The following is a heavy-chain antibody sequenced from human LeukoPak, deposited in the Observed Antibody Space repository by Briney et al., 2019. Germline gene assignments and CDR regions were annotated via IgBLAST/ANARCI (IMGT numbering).Heavy chain of an antibody. V-gene: IGHV3-21*04. Sequence: GGSLRLSCEASGFTFSSYNMNWVRQAPGKRLEWVSSVTGSSSYVFDADSVKGRFTISRDNSKNTLYLQMNSLRAEDTALYYCAKGGYCSGGSCYDDYWGQGTLVTVSS. CDR2: VTGSSSYV. CDR1: GFTFSSYN. J-gene: IGHJ4*02. D-gene: IGHD2-15*01. CDR3: AKGGYCSGGSCYDDY.